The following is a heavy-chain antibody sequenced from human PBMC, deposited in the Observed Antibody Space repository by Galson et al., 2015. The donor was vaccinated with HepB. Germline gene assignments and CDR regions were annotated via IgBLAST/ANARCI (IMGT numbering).Heavy chain of an antibody. Sequence: SLRLSCAASGFTFSSYGMHWVRQAPGKGLEWVAVISYDGSNKYYADSVKGRFTISRDNSKNTLYLQMNSLRAEDTAVYYCAKKGEEQLWGSWYFDYWGQGTLVTVSS. V-gene: IGHV3-30*18. J-gene: IGHJ4*02. CDR1: GFTFSSYG. CDR2: ISYDGSNK. D-gene: IGHD5-18*01. CDR3: AKKGEEQLWGSWYFDY.